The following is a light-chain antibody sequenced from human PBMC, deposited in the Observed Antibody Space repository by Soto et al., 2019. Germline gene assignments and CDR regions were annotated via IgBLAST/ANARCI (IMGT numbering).Light chain of an antibody. J-gene: IGKJ4*01. CDR2: KAS. Sequence: DIQMTQSPSTLSASVGDRVTITCRASQSISTWLAWYQQKPGKAPKLVIYKASSLETGVPSRFSGSGSGTEFTLTISSLQPDDFATYYCQQYKSVSLLTFGGGTKV. CDR3: QQYKSVSLLT. V-gene: IGKV1-5*03. CDR1: QSISTW.